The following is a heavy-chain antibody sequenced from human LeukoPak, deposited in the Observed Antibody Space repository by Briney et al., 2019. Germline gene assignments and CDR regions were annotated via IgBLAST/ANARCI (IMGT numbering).Heavy chain of an antibody. CDR2: IKHSGST. D-gene: IGHD1-26*01. J-gene: IGHJ5*02. Sequence: SETQSLTCDVYGGSFSGYYWSWIRQPPEKGLEWIGEIKHSGSTNYNPSLKSRVTMSVDRSKNQFSLKLSSVTAADTAVYYCGRYGGSWRGDPWGQGTLVTVSS. CDR3: GRYGGSWRGDP. CDR1: GGSFSGYY. V-gene: IGHV4-34*01.